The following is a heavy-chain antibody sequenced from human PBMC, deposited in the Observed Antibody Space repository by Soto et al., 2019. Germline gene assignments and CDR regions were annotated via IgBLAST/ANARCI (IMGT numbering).Heavy chain of an antibody. CDR2: IYHSGST. Sequence: PQTLPLSCAVSGGSISSSNWWRWVRQPPGKGLEWIGEIYHSGSTNYNPSLKSRVTISVDTSKNQFSLKLSSVTAADTAVYYCARLYDILTGPNAFDIWGQGTMVT. V-gene: IGHV4-4*03. D-gene: IGHD3-9*01. CDR1: GGSISSSNW. CDR3: ARLYDILTGPNAFDI. J-gene: IGHJ3*02.